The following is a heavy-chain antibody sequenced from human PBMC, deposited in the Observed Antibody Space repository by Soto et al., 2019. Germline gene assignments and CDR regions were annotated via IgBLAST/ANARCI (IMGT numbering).Heavy chain of an antibody. V-gene: IGHV3-21*01. CDR2: INSGSNYI. D-gene: IGHD6-13*01. CDR1: GFIFSKYS. CDR3: ATVMYSSNWYLES. Sequence: GGSLRLSCAASGFIFSKYSMNWVRQAPGKGLEWVATINSGSNYIRYADSVKGRFTISRDNANDSLFLQLSRLGAEDTAVYYCATVMYSSNWYLESWHREALVTISS. J-gene: IGHJ4*02.